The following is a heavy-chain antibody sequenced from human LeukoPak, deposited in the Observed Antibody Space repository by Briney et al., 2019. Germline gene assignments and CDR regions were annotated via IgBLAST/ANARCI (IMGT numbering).Heavy chain of an antibody. V-gene: IGHV3-11*05. CDR2: ISSSSSYT. Sequence: PGGSLRLSCAASGFTFSDYYMSWIRQAPGKGLEWVSYISSSSSYTNYADSVKGRFTISRDNAKNSLYLQMNSLRAEDTAVYYCARDIEGGSGGSCYNYWGQGTLVTVSS. D-gene: IGHD2-15*01. J-gene: IGHJ4*02. CDR1: GFTFSDYY. CDR3: ARDIEGGSGGSCYNY.